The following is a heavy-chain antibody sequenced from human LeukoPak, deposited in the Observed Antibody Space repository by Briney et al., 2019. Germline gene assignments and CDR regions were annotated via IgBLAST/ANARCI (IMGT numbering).Heavy chain of an antibody. CDR1: GFTFSSYG. Sequence: GRSLRLSCAASGFTFSSYGMHWVRQAPGKGLEWVAITSYDASNKYYADSVKGRFTISRDNSKNTLYLQMNSLRAEDTAVYYCATLSGDSHGYDYWGQGTLVTVSS. V-gene: IGHV3-30*03. CDR2: TSYDASNK. J-gene: IGHJ4*02. D-gene: IGHD5-18*01. CDR3: ATLSGDSHGYDY.